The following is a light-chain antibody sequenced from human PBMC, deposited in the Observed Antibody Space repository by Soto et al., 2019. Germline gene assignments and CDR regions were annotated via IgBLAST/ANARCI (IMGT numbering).Light chain of an antibody. J-gene: IGLJ7*01. V-gene: IGLV2-14*01. CDR1: SSDVGGYNY. CDR3: SSYTSSSAPSAV. CDR2: DVS. Sequence: QSVLTQPASVSGSPGQSITISCTGTSSDVGGYNYVSWYQQHPGKAPKLMIYDVSTRPSGVSNRFSGSKSGNTASLTISGLQAEDEADYFCSSYTSSSAPSAVFGGGTQLTVL.